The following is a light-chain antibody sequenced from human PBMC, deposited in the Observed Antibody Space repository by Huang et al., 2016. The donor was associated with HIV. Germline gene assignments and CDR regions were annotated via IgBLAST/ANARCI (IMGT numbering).Light chain of an antibody. V-gene: IGKV1-17*03. Sequence: DIRMTQSPSAMSASVGDRVTITCRASQAIGNYLAWFQQKPGKVPKRLIYLASTLDDGVPSRFSGSESGTEFTLTISSLQPDDFATYYCLQHTSYSTWTFGQGTKVDVK. CDR3: LQHTSYSTWT. J-gene: IGKJ1*01. CDR2: LAS. CDR1: QAIGNY.